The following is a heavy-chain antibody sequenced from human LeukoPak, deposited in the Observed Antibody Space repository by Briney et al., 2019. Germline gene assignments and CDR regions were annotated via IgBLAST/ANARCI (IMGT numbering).Heavy chain of an antibody. V-gene: IGHV1-18*01. D-gene: IGHD3-3*01. CDR3: ATNRVNTIFGVVTFDY. J-gene: IGHJ4*02. Sequence: EASVKVSCKASGYTFTSYGISWVRQAPGQGLEWMGWISAYNGNTNYAQKLQGRVTMTTDTSTSTAYMELRSLRSDDTAVYYCATNRVNTIFGVVTFDYWGQGTLVTVSS. CDR1: GYTFTSYG. CDR2: ISAYNGNT.